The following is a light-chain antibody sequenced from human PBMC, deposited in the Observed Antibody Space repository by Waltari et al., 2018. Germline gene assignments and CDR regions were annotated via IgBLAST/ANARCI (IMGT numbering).Light chain of an antibody. Sequence: WYHSKPARAPVPLCYDVRRRPSGVSARFSGSKSGDTASLTISELQAEDEAIYYCNSYTSGRTWVFGGGTRLTVL. CDR2: DVR. V-gene: IGLV2-14*03. CDR3: NSYTSGRTWV. J-gene: IGLJ3*02.